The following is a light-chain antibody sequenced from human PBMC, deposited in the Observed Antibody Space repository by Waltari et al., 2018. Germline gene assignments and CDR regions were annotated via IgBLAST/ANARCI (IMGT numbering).Light chain of an antibody. J-gene: IGLJ3*02. CDR2: EGS. CDR1: SSDVGSYNL. CDR3: CSYAGSNTWV. V-gene: IGLV2-23*01. Sequence: QSALTQPASVSGSPGQSITISCTRTSSDVGSYNLVSWYQHHPGKAPKLMIYEGSKRPAGVSNRFSGSKSGNTASLTISGLQAEDEADYYCCSYAGSNTWVFGEGTKLTVL.